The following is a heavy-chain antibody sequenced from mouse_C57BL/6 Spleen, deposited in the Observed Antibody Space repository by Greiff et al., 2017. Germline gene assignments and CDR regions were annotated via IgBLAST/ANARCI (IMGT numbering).Heavy chain of an antibody. D-gene: IGHD1-1*01. CDR3: ARHGYGSSFDY. CDR1: GYTFTDYY. J-gene: IGHJ2*01. CDR2: INPNNGGT. Sequence: VQLQQSGPELVKPGASVKISCKASGYTFTDYYMNWVKQSHGKSLEWIGDINPNNGGTSYNQKFKGKATLTVDKSSSTAYMELRSLTSEDSAVYYCARHGYGSSFDYWGQGTTLTVSS. V-gene: IGHV1-26*01.